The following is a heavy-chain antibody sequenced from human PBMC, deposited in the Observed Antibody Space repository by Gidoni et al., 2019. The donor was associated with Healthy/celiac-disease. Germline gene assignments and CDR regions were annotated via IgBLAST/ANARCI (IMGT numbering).Heavy chain of an antibody. Sequence: QVQLVESGGGVVQPGRSLRLSCAASGFTFSSYAMHWVRQAPGKGLEWVAVISYDGSNKYYADSVKGRFTISRDNSKNTLYLQMNSLRAEDTAVYYCAREKETTSAFDIWGQGTMVTVSS. V-gene: IGHV3-30-3*01. J-gene: IGHJ3*02. D-gene: IGHD1-1*01. CDR1: GFTFSSYA. CDR3: AREKETTSAFDI. CDR2: ISYDGSNK.